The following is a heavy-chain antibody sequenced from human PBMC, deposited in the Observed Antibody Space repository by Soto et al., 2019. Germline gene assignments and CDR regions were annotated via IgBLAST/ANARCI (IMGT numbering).Heavy chain of an antibody. J-gene: IGHJ6*02. CDR3: ARDIVVVTAYRHYYYGMDV. V-gene: IGHV4-61*01. D-gene: IGHD2-21*02. CDR1: GGSVSSGSYY. CDR2: IYYSGST. Sequence: SETLSLTCTVSGGSVSSGSYYWSWIRQPPGKGLEWIGYIYYSGSTNYNPSLKSRVTISVDTSKNQFSLKLSSVTAADTAVYYCARDIVVVTAYRHYYYGMDVWGQGTTVTVSS.